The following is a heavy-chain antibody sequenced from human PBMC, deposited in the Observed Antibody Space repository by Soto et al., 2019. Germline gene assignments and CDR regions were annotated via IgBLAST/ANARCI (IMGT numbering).Heavy chain of an antibody. D-gene: IGHD4-17*01. CDR3: AREVPYVYGDYGDYYGMDV. V-gene: IGHV3-21*01. Sequence: PGGSLRLSCAASGFTFSLYSMIWVRQAPGKGLEWVASITSSSSYIYYEDSLKGRFTISRDNAKNSLFLQLDSLRAEDTAVYYCAREVPYVYGDYGDYYGMDVWGQGTTVTVSS. J-gene: IGHJ6*02. CDR2: ITSSSSYI. CDR1: GFTFSLYS.